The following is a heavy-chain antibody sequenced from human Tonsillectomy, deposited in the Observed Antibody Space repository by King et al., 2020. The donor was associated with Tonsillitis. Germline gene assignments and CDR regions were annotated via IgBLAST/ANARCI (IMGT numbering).Heavy chain of an antibody. CDR2: IYYSANT. D-gene: IGHD4-11*01. J-gene: IGHJ5*01. Sequence: QLQESGPGLVKPSETLSLTCTVSGCSISSYYWSWIRQPPGKGLEWIVYIYYSANTNYNPSLKIRVTISVDTSKNQFSLKLNSVTAADTAVYYCARDIGSNIFDSWGQGTLVTVSS. CDR3: ARDIGSNIFDS. CDR1: GCSISSYY. V-gene: IGHV4-59*01.